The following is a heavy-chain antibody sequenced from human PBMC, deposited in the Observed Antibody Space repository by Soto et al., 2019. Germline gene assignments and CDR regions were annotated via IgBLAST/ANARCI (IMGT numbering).Heavy chain of an antibody. J-gene: IGHJ6*03. CDR2: INHSGST. CDR1: GGSFSGYY. CDR3: ARGRTTTYYYYYYMDV. V-gene: IGHV4-34*01. D-gene: IGHD1-26*01. Sequence: SETLSLTCAVYGGSFSGYYWSWIRQPPGKGLEWIGEINHSGSTNYNPSLKSRVTISVDTSKNQFSLKLSSVTAADTAVYYCARGRTTTYYYYYYMDVWGKGTTVTVSS.